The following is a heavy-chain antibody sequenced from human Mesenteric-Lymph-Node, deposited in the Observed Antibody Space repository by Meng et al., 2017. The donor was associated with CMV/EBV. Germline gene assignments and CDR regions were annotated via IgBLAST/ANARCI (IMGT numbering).Heavy chain of an antibody. CDR2: IYWNDDK. CDR3: AHIYDILTFDY. V-gene: IGHV2-5*01. CDR1: GFSLSTSGVG. J-gene: IGHJ4*02. Sequence: GPTLVKPTQTLTLTCTFSGFSLSTSGVGVGWIRQPPGKALEWLALIYWNDDKRYSPSLKSRLTITKDTSKTQVVLTMTNMDPVDTATYYCAHIYDILTFDYWGQGTLVTVSS. D-gene: IGHD3-9*01.